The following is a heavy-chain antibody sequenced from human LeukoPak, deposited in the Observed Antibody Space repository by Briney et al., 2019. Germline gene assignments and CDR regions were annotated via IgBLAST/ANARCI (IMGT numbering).Heavy chain of an antibody. CDR3: ARDLFGLRSYCSGGSCYSIDY. Sequence: ASVKVSCKASRGTFSSYAISWVRQAPGQGLEWMGGIIPIFGTANYAQKFQGRGTITGDESTSTAYMALSSLRSEDTAVYYCARDLFGLRSYCSGGSCYSIDYWGQGTLVTVSS. V-gene: IGHV1-69*01. CDR2: IIPIFGTA. CDR1: RGTFSSYA. D-gene: IGHD2-15*01. J-gene: IGHJ4*02.